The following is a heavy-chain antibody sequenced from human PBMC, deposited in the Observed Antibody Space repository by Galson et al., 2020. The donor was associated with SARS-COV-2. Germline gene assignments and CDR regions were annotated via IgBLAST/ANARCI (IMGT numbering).Heavy chain of an antibody. V-gene: IGHV3-30*04. CDR3: ARDRNYGGNAYDY. D-gene: IGHD4-17*01. CDR2: ISSDGSNK. CDR1: GFTFSSYA. Sequence: GGSLRLSCAASGFTFSSYAMHWVRQAPGKGLEWVAVISSDGSNKYYADSVKGRFTISRDNSKNTLYLQMNSLRAEDTAVYYCARDRNYGGNAYDYWGQGTLVTVSS. J-gene: IGHJ4*02.